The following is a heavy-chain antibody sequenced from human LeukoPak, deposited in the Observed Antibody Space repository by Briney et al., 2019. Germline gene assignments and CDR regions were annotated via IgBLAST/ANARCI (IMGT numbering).Heavy chain of an antibody. V-gene: IGHV1-18*04. CDR2: ISAYNGNT. D-gene: IGHD6-19*01. Sequence: ASVKVSCKAYGYTFTGYYMHWVRQAPGQGLEWMGWISAYNGNTNYAQKLQGRVTMTTDTSTSTAYMELRSLRSDDTAVYYCARDGSGWYFDYWGQGTLVTVSS. CDR1: GYTFTGYY. CDR3: ARDGSGWYFDY. J-gene: IGHJ4*02.